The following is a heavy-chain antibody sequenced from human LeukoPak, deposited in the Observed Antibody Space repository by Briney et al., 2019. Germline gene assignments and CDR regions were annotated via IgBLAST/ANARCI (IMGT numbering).Heavy chain of an antibody. CDR2: IYTSGST. Sequence: PSQTLSLTCTVSGGSISSGSYYWSWIRQPAGKGLEWIGRIYTSGSTNYNPSLKSRVTISVDTSKNQFSLKLSSVTAADTAVYYCASMTTVVTGDAFDVWGQGTMVTVSS. CDR1: GGSISSGSYY. D-gene: IGHD4-23*01. J-gene: IGHJ3*01. V-gene: IGHV4-61*02. CDR3: ASMTTVVTGDAFDV.